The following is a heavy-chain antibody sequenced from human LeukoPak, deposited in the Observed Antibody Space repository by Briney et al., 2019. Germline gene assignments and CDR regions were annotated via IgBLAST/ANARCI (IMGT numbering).Heavy chain of an antibody. CDR1: GFTFGDYA. Sequence: PGGSLRLSCTASGFTFGDYAMSWVRQAPGKGLEWVGFIRSKAYGGTTEYAASVKGRFTISRDDSKSIAYLQMNSLKTEDTAVYYCTRAPLRITFFGVVIFSGDYWGQGTLATVPS. D-gene: IGHD3-3*01. V-gene: IGHV3-49*04. CDR3: TRAPLRITFFGVVIFSGDY. J-gene: IGHJ4*02. CDR2: IRSKAYGGTT.